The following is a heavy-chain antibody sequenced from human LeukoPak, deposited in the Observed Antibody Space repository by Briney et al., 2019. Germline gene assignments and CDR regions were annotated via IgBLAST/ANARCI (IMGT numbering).Heavy chain of an antibody. J-gene: IGHJ4*02. CDR2: INPNSGGT. CDR3: ARDRSYYNSGSYGGVFES. CDR1: GYTFTGYY. D-gene: IGHD3-10*01. V-gene: IGHV1-2*02. Sequence: GASVKVSCKASGYTFTGYYMHWVRQAPGQGLEWMGWINPNSGGTNYAQKFQGRVTMTRDTSISTAYMELSRLRSDDTAVYYCARDRSYYNSGSYGGVFESWGQGALVTVSS.